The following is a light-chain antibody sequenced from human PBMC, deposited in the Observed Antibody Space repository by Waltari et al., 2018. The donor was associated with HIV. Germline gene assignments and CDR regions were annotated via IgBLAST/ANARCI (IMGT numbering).Light chain of an antibody. CDR2: EFS. CDR3: SSYAGSKGV. CDR1: SSDVGGYNY. V-gene: IGLV2-8*01. J-gene: IGLJ1*01. Sequence: QSALTQPPSASGAPGQSVTIHCPGTSSDVGGYNYVSWYQQHPVKAPKLLLYEFSTTPSGVPGPFAGSKSGNTASLTVSGLPAEAESDYYCSSYAGSKGVFGTGTKVTVL.